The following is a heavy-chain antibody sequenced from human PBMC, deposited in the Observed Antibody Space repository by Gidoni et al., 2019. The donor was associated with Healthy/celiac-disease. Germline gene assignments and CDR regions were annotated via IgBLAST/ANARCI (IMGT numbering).Heavy chain of an antibody. CDR3: AREGRGRWLQIDY. V-gene: IGHV1-69*04. CDR2: IIPILGIA. CDR1: GVTFSSYA. J-gene: IGHJ4*02. D-gene: IGHD3-10*01. Sequence: QVQLVKSGAEVKKPGSSVTVSCNASGVTFSSYAISWLRQAPGQGLEWMGRIIPILGIANYAQKLQGRVTNNADKSTSTAYMELSSLRSEDTAVYYCAREGRGRWLQIDYWGQGTLVTVSS.